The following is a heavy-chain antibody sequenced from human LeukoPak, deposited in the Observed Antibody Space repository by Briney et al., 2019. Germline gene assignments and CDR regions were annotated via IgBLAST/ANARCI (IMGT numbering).Heavy chain of an antibody. V-gene: IGHV4-59*01. D-gene: IGHD7-27*01. J-gene: IGHJ3*02. CDR1: GGSISSYY. CDR3: ARVAAPWGAFDI. Sequence: SETLSLTCTVSGGSISSYYWSWIRQPPGKGLEWIGYIYYSGSTNYNPSLKSRVTISVDTSKNQFSLKLSSVTPADTAVYYCARVAAPWGAFDIWGQGTMVTVSS. CDR2: IYYSGST.